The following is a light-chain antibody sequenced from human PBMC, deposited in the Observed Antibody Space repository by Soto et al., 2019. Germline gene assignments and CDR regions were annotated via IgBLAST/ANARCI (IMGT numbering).Light chain of an antibody. Sequence: DIQMTQSPSSVSASVGDRVTITCRASQGINRWLAWYQQKLGKAPKLLIFDASSLQSGVPSRFSGSGSGTDFTLTISSLKPEDFATYYCQQANSFALTFGGGTKVEIK. V-gene: IGKV1D-12*01. CDR1: QGINRW. CDR2: DAS. CDR3: QQANSFALT. J-gene: IGKJ4*01.